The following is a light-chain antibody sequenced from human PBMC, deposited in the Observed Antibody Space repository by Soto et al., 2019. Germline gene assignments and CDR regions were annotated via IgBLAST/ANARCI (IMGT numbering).Light chain of an antibody. Sequence: IVMTQSPATLSVSPGERATLSCRASQSINSNIAWYQQKPGQAPRLLMSRASIRATGFPARFSGSGSGTEFNITISSLQSEDSAIYYCEQYNNWPRATFGGGTKVDIK. CDR3: EQYNNWPRAT. J-gene: IGKJ4*01. V-gene: IGKV3-15*01. CDR1: QSINSN. CDR2: RAS.